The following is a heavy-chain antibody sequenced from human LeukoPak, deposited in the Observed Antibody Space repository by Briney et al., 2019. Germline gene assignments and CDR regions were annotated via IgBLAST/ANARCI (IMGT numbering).Heavy chain of an antibody. Sequence: GGSLRLSCAAAGFTFSSYAMSWVRQAPGKGLEWVSAISGSGGSTYYADSVKGRFTISRDNSKNTLYLQMNSLRAEDTAVYYCAKDMCFEQQTAYDMDVWGQGTTVTVSS. CDR1: GFTFSSYA. J-gene: IGHJ6*02. D-gene: IGHD6-13*01. CDR2: ISGSGGST. V-gene: IGHV3-23*01. CDR3: AKDMCFEQQTAYDMDV.